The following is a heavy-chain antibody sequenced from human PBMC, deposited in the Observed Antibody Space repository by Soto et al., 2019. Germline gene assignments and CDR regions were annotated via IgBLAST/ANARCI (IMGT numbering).Heavy chain of an antibody. CDR2: ISGSGGST. D-gene: IGHD3-22*01. J-gene: IGHJ3*02. Sequence: GGSLRLSCAASGFTFSSYAMSWVRQAPGKGLEWVSAISGSGGSTYYADSVKGRFTISRDNSKNTLYLQMNSLRAEDTAVYYCAKDRFTYYYDSSGYYYLDAFDIWGQGTMVTVSS. V-gene: IGHV3-23*01. CDR3: AKDRFTYYYDSSGYYYLDAFDI. CDR1: GFTFSSYA.